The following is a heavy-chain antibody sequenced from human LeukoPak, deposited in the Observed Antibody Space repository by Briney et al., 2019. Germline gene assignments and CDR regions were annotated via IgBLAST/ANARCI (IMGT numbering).Heavy chain of an antibody. CDR1: GLTVSSSY. V-gene: IGHV3-53*01. CDR2: IYNDGST. Sequence: GGSLRLSCAASGLTVSSSYMSWVRQAPGKGLEWVSIIYNDGSTYYADSVKGRFTISRDISKNTLYLQMNNLRAEDTAVYYCAKDRWSTAYYYLDYWGQGTLVTVSS. J-gene: IGHJ4*02. CDR3: AKDRWSTAYYYLDY. D-gene: IGHD3-16*01.